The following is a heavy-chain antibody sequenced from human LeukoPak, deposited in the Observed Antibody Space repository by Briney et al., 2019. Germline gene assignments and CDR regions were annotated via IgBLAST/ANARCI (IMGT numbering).Heavy chain of an antibody. J-gene: IGHJ5*02. D-gene: IGHD4-17*01. CDR2: ISYDGSNK. Sequence: GGSLRLSCAASGFTFSSYGMHWVRQAPGNGLKWVAVISYDGSNKYYADSVKGRFTISRDNSKNTLYLQMNSLRAEDTAVYYCARRALADYGDNWFDPWGQGTLVTVSS. V-gene: IGHV3-30*03. CDR1: GFTFSSYG. CDR3: ARRALADYGDNWFDP.